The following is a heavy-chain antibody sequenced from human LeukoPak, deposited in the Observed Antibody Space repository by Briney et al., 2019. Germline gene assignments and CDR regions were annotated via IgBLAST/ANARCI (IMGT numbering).Heavy chain of an antibody. CDR3: ARARITGERAHAFDI. J-gene: IGHJ3*02. CDR2: IYYSGST. CDR1: GGSISSYY. D-gene: IGHD7-27*01. Sequence: PSETLSLTCTVSGGSISSYYWSWIRQPPGKGLEWIGYIYYSGSTNYNPSLKSRVTISVDTSKNQFSLKLSSVTAADTAVYYCARARITGERAHAFDIWGQGTMVTVSS. V-gene: IGHV4-59*01.